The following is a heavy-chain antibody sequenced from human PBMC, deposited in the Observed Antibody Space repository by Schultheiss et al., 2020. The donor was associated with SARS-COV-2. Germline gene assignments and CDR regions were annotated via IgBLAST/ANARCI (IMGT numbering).Heavy chain of an antibody. V-gene: IGHV4-34*01. D-gene: IGHD6-6*01. J-gene: IGHJ6*03. CDR2: INHSGST. CDR1: GGSFSGYY. Sequence: GSLRLSCAVYGGSFSGYYWSWIRQPPGKGLEWIGEINHSGSTNYNPSLKSRVTISVDTSKNQFSLKLSSVTAADTAVYYCARGYVAARYYYYYYMDVWGKGTMVTVSS. CDR3: ARGYVAARYYYYYYMDV.